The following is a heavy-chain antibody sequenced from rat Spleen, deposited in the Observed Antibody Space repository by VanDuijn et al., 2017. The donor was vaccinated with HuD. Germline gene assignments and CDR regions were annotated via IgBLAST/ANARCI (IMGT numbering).Heavy chain of an antibody. Sequence: EVQLVESGGGLVQPGRSLKLSCAASGFTFSNYGMHWIRQAPTKGLEWVASISPSGGSTYYRDSVKGRFTISRDKAKNTLYLQMDSLRSEDTATYYCTTDRDCDYAFAYWGQGALVTVSS. J-gene: IGHJ3*01. V-gene: IGHV5-19*01. CDR2: ISPSGGST. CDR1: GFTFSNYG. CDR3: TTDRDCDYAFAY. D-gene: IGHD1-12*03.